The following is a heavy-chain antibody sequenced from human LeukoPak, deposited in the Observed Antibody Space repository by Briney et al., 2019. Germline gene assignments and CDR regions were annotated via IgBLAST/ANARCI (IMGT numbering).Heavy chain of an antibody. J-gene: IGHJ5*02. D-gene: IGHD3-10*01. CDR1: GYTFTGYY. CDR3: ARDDGSGIDWFDP. Sequence: ASVKVSCKASGYTFTGYYMRWVRQAPGQGLEWMGWINPNSGGTNYAQKFQGRVTMTRDTSISTAYMELSRLRSDDTAVYYCARDDGSGIDWFDPWGQGTLVTASS. V-gene: IGHV1-2*02. CDR2: INPNSGGT.